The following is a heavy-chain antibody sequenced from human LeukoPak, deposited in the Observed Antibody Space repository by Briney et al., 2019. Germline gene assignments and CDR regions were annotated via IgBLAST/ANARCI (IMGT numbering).Heavy chain of an antibody. CDR3: AREGVTKYYFDY. V-gene: IGHV4-34*01. CDR2: INHSGST. Sequence: SETLSLTCAVYGGSFSGYYWSWIRQPPGKGLEWIGEINHSGSTKYNPSLKSRVTISVDTSKNQFSLKLSSVTAADTAVYYCAREGVTKYYFDYWGQGTLVTVSS. D-gene: IGHD4-11*01. CDR1: GGSFSGYY. J-gene: IGHJ4*02.